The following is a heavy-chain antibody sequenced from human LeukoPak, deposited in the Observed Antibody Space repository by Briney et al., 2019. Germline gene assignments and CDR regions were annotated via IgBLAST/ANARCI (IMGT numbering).Heavy chain of an antibody. Sequence: ASVKVSCKASGYTFTGYYVHWVRQAPGQGLEWMGWINPNSGGTNYAQKFQGRVTMTRDTSISTAYMELSRLRSDDTAVYYCARDQCSCGSCYQFDYWGQGTLVTVSS. D-gene: IGHD2-15*01. V-gene: IGHV1-2*02. CDR1: GYTFTGYY. J-gene: IGHJ4*02. CDR3: ARDQCSCGSCYQFDY. CDR2: INPNSGGT.